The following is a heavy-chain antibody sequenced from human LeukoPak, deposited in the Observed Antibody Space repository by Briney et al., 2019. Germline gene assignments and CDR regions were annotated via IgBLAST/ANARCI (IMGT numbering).Heavy chain of an antibody. D-gene: IGHD1-26*01. Sequence: SETLSLTCTVSGGSISSSSYYWGWIRQPPGKGLEWIGSIYYSGSTYYNPSLKSRVTISVDTSKNQFSLKLSSVTAADTAVYYCARFSGCYFRHFDYWGQGTLVTVSS. CDR2: IYYSGST. CDR1: GGSISSSSYY. J-gene: IGHJ4*02. V-gene: IGHV4-39*07. CDR3: ARFSGCYFRHFDY.